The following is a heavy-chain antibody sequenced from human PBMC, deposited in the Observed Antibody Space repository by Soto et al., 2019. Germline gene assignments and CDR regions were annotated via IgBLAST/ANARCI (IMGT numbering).Heavy chain of an antibody. CDR2: IHHSGAT. V-gene: IGHV4-4*02. CDR3: ARRSIAAAGWWFDP. D-gene: IGHD6-13*01. CDR1: GDSITGDNW. Sequence: PSETLSLTCAVSGDSITGDNWWSWVRQPPGKGLEWIGEIHHSGATNYNPSLKSRVTISVDTSKNQFSLKLSSVTAADTAVYYCARRSIAAAGWWFDPWGQGTLVTVSS. J-gene: IGHJ5*02.